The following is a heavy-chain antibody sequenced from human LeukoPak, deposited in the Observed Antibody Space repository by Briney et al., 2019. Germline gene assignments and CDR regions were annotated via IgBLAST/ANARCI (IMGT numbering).Heavy chain of an antibody. CDR2: CYYRGHP. CDR1: GFTLSSNY. J-gene: IGHJ5*02. Sequence: GSLRPSCAASGFTLSSNYMSWVRQAPGKGLEWVLVCYYRGHPYSADSGKGRFTISKHNSENAPYLQMNSRRAEDTAVYYCARVAYHLRFDPWGEATLVSV. D-gene: IGHD2-21*01. V-gene: IGHV3-53*04. CDR3: ARVAYHLRFDP.